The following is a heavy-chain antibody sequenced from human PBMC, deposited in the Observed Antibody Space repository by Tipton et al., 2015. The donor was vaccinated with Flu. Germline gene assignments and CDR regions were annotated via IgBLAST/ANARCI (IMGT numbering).Heavy chain of an antibody. CDR1: GDSISTGSHY. Sequence: TLSLTCNVSGDSISTGSHYWNWIRQPAGKGLEWIGRIYTSGSTTYNPSLKSRVTISVDTSKNQFSLRLNSVTATDTAMYYCARDYCSGGICYPDYWDQGTLVTVSS. CDR3: ARDYCSGGICYPDY. V-gene: IGHV4-61*02. CDR2: IYTSGST. D-gene: IGHD2-15*01. J-gene: IGHJ4*02.